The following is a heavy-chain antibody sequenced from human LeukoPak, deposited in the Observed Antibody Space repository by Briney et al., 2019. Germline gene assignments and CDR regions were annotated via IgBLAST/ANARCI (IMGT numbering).Heavy chain of an antibody. CDR2: ISSSSSDI. Sequence: GGSLRLSCAASGFTFSSYSMNWVRQAPGKRLEWVSSISSSSSDIYYADSVKGRFTISRDNAKNSLYLQMTSLRAEDTAVYYCARDDRTHIGYWGQGTLVTVSS. V-gene: IGHV3-21*01. CDR1: GFTFSSYS. J-gene: IGHJ1*01. D-gene: IGHD5-12*01. CDR3: ARDDRTHIGY.